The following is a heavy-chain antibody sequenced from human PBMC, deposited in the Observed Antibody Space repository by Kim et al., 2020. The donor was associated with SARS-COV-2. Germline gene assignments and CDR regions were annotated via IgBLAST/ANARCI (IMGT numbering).Heavy chain of an antibody. J-gene: IGHJ6*02. V-gene: IGHV1-18*01. D-gene: IGHD3-3*01. Sequence: ASVKVSCKASGYTFTSYGISWVRQAPGQGLEWMGWISAYNGNTNYAQKLQGRVTMTTDTSTSTAYMELRSLRSDDTAVYYCARGNPQSSAGGPYYDFWSGYYPGYYYYYGMDVWGQGTTVTVSS. CDR3: ARGNPQSSAGGPYYDFWSGYYPGYYYYYGMDV. CDR2: ISAYNGNT. CDR1: GYTFTSYG.